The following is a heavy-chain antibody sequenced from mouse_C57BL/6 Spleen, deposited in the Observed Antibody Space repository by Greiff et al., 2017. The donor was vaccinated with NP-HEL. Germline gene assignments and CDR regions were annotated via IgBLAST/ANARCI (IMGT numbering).Heavy chain of an antibody. CDR2: FHRYNDDT. CDR1: GYTFTTYP. D-gene: IGHD1-1*01. Sequence: QVQLQQSGAELVKPGASVKMSCKASGYTFTTYPIEWMKQNHGKSLEWIGNFHRYNDDTKYNEKFKGKATLTVEKSSSTVYLELSRLTSDDSAVYYCARSLTTVARYWYFDVWGTGTTVTVSS. J-gene: IGHJ1*03. CDR3: ARSLTTVARYWYFDV. V-gene: IGHV1-47*01.